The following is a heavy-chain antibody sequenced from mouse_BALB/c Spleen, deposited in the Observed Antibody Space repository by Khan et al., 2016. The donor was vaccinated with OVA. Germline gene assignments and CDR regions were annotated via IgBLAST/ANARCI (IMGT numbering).Heavy chain of an antibody. D-gene: IGHD1-2*01. Sequence: EVQLQESGGGLVQPGGSRKLSCTTSGFTFSDYGMAWVRQAPGKGPERVVFISNLAYSIYYADTVTGRFTISRENAKNTLYLEMSSLRSEDTAMYYCARGGGTAPFAYWGQGTLVTVSA. J-gene: IGHJ3*01. V-gene: IGHV5-15*02. CDR3: ARGGGTAPFAY. CDR1: GFTFSDYG. CDR2: ISNLAYSI.